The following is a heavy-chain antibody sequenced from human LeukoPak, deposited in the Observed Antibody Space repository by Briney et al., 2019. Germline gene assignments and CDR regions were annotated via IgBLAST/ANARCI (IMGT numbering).Heavy chain of an antibody. CDR3: AKDLYPVLRYFDWLSDY. V-gene: IGHV3-30*18. J-gene: IGHJ4*02. Sequence: GRSLRLSCAASGFTFSSYGMHWVRQAPGKGLEWVAVISYDGSNKYYADSMKGRFTISRDNSKNTLYLQMNSLRAEDTAVYYCAKDLYPVLRYFDWLSDYWGQGTLVTVSS. CDR1: GFTFSSYG. CDR2: ISYDGSNK. D-gene: IGHD3-9*01.